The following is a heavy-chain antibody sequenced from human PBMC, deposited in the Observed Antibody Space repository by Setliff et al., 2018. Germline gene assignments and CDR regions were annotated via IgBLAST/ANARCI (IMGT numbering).Heavy chain of an antibody. CDR1: GYTFTSYS. V-gene: IGHV1-3*01. Sequence: ASVKVSCKASGYTFTSYSMHWVRQAPGQSLEWMGWINAGNGNTKYSQKFQGRVTITRDTSASTAYMELSSLRSEDTAVYFCAGVLRDYHGSGSYYNWFDPWGQGTLVTVSS. CDR3: AGVLRDYHGSGSYYNWFDP. J-gene: IGHJ5*02. CDR2: INAGNGNT. D-gene: IGHD3-10*01.